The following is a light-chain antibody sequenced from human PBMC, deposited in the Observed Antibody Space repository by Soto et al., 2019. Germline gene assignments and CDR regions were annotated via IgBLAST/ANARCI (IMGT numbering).Light chain of an antibody. J-gene: IGKJ2*01. Sequence: AIQMTQSPPSLSASVGDIVIITCRASQDIRVDVGWLQQRPGHAPNLLIYAASTLHTGVPSTFTGSGSGTDFTLTITDLQPEDVATYFFLQDYDFPYAFGQGTKVDIK. CDR2: AAS. CDR1: QDIRVD. CDR3: LQDYDFPYA. V-gene: IGKV1-6*01.